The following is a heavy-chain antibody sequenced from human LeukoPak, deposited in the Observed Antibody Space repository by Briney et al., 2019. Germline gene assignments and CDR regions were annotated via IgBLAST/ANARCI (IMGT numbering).Heavy chain of an antibody. J-gene: IGHJ4*02. Sequence: GGSLRLSCAASGFTFSSYDMSWVRQAPGKGLEWVSAVSSTGGSTYYADSVKGRFTISRDNSKNTLYLEMNSLRGEDTAVYYCAKDASSGTYFDYWGQGTPVTVSP. V-gene: IGHV3-23*01. D-gene: IGHD1-26*01. CDR2: VSSTGGST. CDR1: GFTFSSYD. CDR3: AKDASSGTYFDY.